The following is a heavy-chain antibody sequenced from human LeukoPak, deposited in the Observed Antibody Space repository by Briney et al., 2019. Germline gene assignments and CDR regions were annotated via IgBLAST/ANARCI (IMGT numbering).Heavy chain of an antibody. CDR3: ARMRRDLAKGDYFYYYYMDV. V-gene: IGHV3-21*01. D-gene: IGHD3-16*01. CDR2: ISSGSSYI. Sequence: PGGSLRLSCTASGFTFGDYAMSWVRQAPGKGLEWVSSISSGSSYIDYADSVKGRFTISRDNAQNSLYLQMNSLRAEDTAVYYCARMRRDLAKGDYFYYYYMDVWGKGTTVIVSS. CDR1: GFTFGDYA. J-gene: IGHJ6*03.